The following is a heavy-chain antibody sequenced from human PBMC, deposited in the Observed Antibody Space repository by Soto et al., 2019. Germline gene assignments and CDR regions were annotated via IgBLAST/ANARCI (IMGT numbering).Heavy chain of an antibody. V-gene: IGHV4-34*01. CDR1: GGSFSGYY. D-gene: IGHD1-1*01. CDR2: INHSGST. J-gene: IGHJ5*02. CDR3: ARGVGKMERPYNWFDP. Sequence: QVQLQQWGAGLLKPSETLSLTCAVYGGSFSGYYWSWIRQPPGKGLEWIGEINHSGSTNYNPSLKNRVTISVDTSKNQFSLKLSSVTAADTAVYYCARGVGKMERPYNWFDPWGQGTLVTVSS.